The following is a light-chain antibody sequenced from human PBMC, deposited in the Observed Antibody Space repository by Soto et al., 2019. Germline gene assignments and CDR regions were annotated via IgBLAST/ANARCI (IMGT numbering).Light chain of an antibody. V-gene: IGKV3-15*01. J-gene: IGKJ1*01. CDR1: QTIYSN. CDR2: RAS. Sequence: IGMTQSPATLSVSPGERATLSCRASQTIYSNVAWYQQRPGQPPRLLIYRASSRATGIPARFSGSGSGTEFTLTTNSLQSKFFAFYYCQQYQNLWTFGKGTKV. CDR3: QQYQNLWT.